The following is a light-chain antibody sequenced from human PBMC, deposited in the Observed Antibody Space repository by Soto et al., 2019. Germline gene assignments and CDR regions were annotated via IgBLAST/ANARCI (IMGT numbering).Light chain of an antibody. CDR2: SNN. J-gene: IGLJ2*01. Sequence: QSVLTQPPSASGTPGQRVTISCSGSSSNIRSNTVNWYQQLPGTAPKLLIYSNNQRPSGVPDRFSGSKSGTSASLAISGLQSEDEAHYYCAAWDSGLNGVVFGGGTKLTVL. CDR3: AAWDSGLNGVV. V-gene: IGLV1-44*01. CDR1: SSNIRSNT.